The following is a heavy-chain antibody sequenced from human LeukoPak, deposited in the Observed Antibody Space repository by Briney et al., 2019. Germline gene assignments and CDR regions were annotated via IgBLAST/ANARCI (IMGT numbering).Heavy chain of an antibody. CDR1: GFTFSSYA. CDR2: ISGSDGTT. D-gene: IGHD2-15*01. CDR3: ARRYCSGGSCHGYGMDV. J-gene: IGHJ6*02. Sequence: GGSLRLSCAASGFTFSSYAMSWVRQAPGKGLEWVSVISGSDGTTYYADSVKGRFTISRDNSKNTLFLQMSSLRAEDTAVYYCARRYCSGGSCHGYGMDVWGQGTTVTVSS. V-gene: IGHV3-23*01.